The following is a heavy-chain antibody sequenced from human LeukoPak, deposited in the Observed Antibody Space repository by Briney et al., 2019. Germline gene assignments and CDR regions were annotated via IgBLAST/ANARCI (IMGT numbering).Heavy chain of an antibody. Sequence: GESLKISCKGSGYSFTSYWIAWVRQMPGKGLEWMGIIYPGDSDTRYSPSFQGQVTISADKSISTAYLQWSSLKASDTAMYYCARHVRDSSGWPFDYWGQGTLSPSPQ. D-gene: IGHD6-19*01. J-gene: IGHJ4*02. V-gene: IGHV5-51*01. CDR3: ARHVRDSSGWPFDY. CDR2: IYPGDSDT. CDR1: GYSFTSYW.